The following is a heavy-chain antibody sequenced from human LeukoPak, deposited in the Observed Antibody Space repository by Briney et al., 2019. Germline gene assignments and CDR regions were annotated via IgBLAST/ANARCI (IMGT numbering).Heavy chain of an antibody. CDR3: ASSPLLPYYFDY. D-gene: IGHD2/OR15-2a*01. V-gene: IGHV3-74*03. Sequence: GGSLRLSCAASGFTFSNYWVHWVRQAPGKGLVWVSRINRDGSTTKYADSVKGRFTISRDNAKNSLYLQMNSLRAEDTAVYYCASSPLLPYYFDYWGQGTLVTVSS. J-gene: IGHJ4*02. CDR1: GFTFSNYW. CDR2: INRDGSTT.